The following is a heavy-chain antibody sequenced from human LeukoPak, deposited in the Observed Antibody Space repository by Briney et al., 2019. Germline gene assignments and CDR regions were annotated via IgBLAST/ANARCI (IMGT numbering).Heavy chain of an antibody. CDR1: GFTFSSYN. D-gene: IGHD1-26*01. CDR2: ISSSSSYI. J-gene: IGHJ4*02. V-gene: IGHV3-21*01. CDR3: VRSGSYSEFIDY. Sequence: GGSLRLSCAASGFTFSSYNMNWVRQAPGKGLEWVSSISSSSSYIYYADSVKGRFTISRDNAKNSLYLQMNSLRAEDTAVYYCVRSGSYSEFIDYWGQGTLVTVSS.